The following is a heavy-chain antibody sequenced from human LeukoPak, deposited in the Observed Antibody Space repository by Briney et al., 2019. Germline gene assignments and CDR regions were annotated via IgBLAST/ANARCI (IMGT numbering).Heavy chain of an antibody. V-gene: IGHV4-59*01. Sequence: SETLSLTCTVSGGSISSNYWSWIRQPPGKGLEWSGYIYYSGSTNYNPSLKRRVTISVHTSKNQFSLKLSSVTDADTAVYYCATVDTTRGLAFDIWGQGTMVTVSS. J-gene: IGHJ3*02. CDR3: ATVDTTRGLAFDI. D-gene: IGHD5-18*01. CDR1: GGSISSNY. CDR2: IYYSGST.